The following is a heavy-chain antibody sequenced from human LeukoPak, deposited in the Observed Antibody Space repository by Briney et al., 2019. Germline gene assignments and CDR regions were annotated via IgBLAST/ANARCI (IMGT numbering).Heavy chain of an antibody. CDR3: ARDGGPFDS. CDR2: IYYSGST. D-gene: IGHD2-15*01. Sequence: SETLSLTCTVSGGSVSSGSYYWSWIRQPPGKGLEWIGYIYYSGSTNYNPSFKSRVTISVDTSKNQFSLRLSSVTAADTAVYYCARDGGPFDSWGQGTLVTVSA. CDR1: GGSVSSGSYY. V-gene: IGHV4-61*01. J-gene: IGHJ4*02.